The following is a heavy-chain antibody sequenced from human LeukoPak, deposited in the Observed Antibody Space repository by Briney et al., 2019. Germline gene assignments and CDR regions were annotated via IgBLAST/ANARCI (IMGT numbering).Heavy chain of an antibody. Sequence: GGSLRLSCAASGFTVSSNYMSWVRQAPGKGLEWHSVIYSGGSTYYADSVKGRFTIYRDNSQNSLYLQMNSLRAEDTAVYYCARDGVGYRYGIFDYWGQGTLVTVSS. V-gene: IGHV3-53*01. D-gene: IGHD5-18*01. CDR2: IYSGGST. CDR1: GFTVSSNY. J-gene: IGHJ4*02. CDR3: ARDGVGYRYGIFDY.